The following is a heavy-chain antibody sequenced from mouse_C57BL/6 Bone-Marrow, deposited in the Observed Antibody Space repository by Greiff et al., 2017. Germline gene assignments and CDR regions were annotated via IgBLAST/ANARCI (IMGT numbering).Heavy chain of an antibody. D-gene: IGHD3-1*01. CDR2: INPNNGGS. Sequence: VQLQQSGAELVKPGASVKLSCKASGYTFTSYYMYWVKQRPGQGLEWIGEINPNNGGSNFNEKFKSKATLTVDKSSTTAYMQLSSLTSADSAVYYCARSGHGGFAYWGQGTLVTVSA. CDR3: ARSGHGGFAY. CDR1: GYTFTSYY. J-gene: IGHJ3*01. V-gene: IGHV1S81*02.